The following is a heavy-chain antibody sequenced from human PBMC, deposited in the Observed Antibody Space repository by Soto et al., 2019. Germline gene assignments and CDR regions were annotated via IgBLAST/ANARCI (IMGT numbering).Heavy chain of an antibody. CDR1: GGTFSSYA. CDR2: IIPIFGTA. D-gene: IGHD1-1*01. J-gene: IGHJ6*02. Sequence: QVQLVQSGAEVKKPGSSVKVSCKASGGTFSSYAISWVRQAPGQGLEWMGGIIPIFGTANYAQKFQGRVTXTXDXSAXTAYMELSSLRSEDTAVYYCASPTKPLYYYYGMDVWGQGTTVTVSS. CDR3: ASPTKPLYYYYGMDV. V-gene: IGHV1-69*05.